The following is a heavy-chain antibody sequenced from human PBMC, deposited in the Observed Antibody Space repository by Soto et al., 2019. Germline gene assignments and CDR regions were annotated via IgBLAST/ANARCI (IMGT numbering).Heavy chain of an antibody. J-gene: IGHJ4*02. CDR1: GFVFGDCA. V-gene: IGHV3-43D*04. Sequence: PGGSLRLSCAAAGFVFGDCAMHWVRQVPGKGLEWVSLTNSAGTDSYYMDSVKGRFTISRDNAKSTLYLQLDRLRPEDTALYFCAKSLYYYDSSPLDHWGQGTKVTVSS. CDR2: TNSAGTDS. D-gene: IGHD3-22*01. CDR3: AKSLYYYDSSPLDH.